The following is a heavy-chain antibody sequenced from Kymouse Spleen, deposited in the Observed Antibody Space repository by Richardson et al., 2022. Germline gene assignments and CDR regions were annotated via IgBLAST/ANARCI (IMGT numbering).Heavy chain of an antibody. V-gene: IGHV4-39*01. Sequence: QLQLQESGPGLVKPSETLSLTCTVSGGSISSSSYYWGWIRQPPGKGLEWIGSIYYSGSTYYNPSLKSRVTISVDTSKNQFSLKLSSVTAADTAVYYCARQWFGELDYFDYWGQGTLVTVSS. D-gene: IGHD3-10*01. CDR2: IYYSGST. CDR3: ARQWFGELDYFDY. J-gene: IGHJ4*02. CDR1: GGSISSSSYY.